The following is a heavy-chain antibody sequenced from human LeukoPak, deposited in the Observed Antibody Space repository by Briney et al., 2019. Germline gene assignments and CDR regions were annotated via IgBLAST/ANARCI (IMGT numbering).Heavy chain of an antibody. J-gene: IGHJ4*02. CDR3: ASPGDNYAILGLDY. Sequence: PGGSLRLSCAASGFTLSKYWMHWVRQAPGKGLACVSRISSDGTTTAYADSVKGRFTISRDSAKNMLYLQMNSLRVEDTAMYYCASPGDNYAILGLDYWGQGTLVTVSS. CDR1: GFTLSKYW. CDR2: ISSDGTTT. V-gene: IGHV3-74*01. D-gene: IGHD3-9*01.